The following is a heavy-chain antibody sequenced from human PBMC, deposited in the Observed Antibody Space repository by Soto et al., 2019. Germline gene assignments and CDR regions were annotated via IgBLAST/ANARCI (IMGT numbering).Heavy chain of an antibody. CDR3: ARKNNCNWDNWFDP. Sequence: PSETLSLTCAVYGGSFSGYYWSWIRQPPGKGLEWIGEINHSGSTNYNPSLKSRVTISVDTSKNQFSLKLSSVTAADTAVYYCARKNNCNWDNWFDPWGQGTLVTVSS. CDR1: GGSFSGYY. D-gene: IGHD1-1*01. CDR2: INHSGST. J-gene: IGHJ5*02. V-gene: IGHV4-34*01.